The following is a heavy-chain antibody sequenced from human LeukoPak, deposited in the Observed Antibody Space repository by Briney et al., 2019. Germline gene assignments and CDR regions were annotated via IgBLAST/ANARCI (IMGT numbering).Heavy chain of an antibody. CDR1: GYTFTSYG. Sequence: ASVKVSCKASGYTFTSYGISWVRQAPGQGLEWMGWISAYNGNTNYAQKLQGRVTMTTDTSTSTAYMELRSLRSDDTAVYYCARGVVPAAKTANYYYYYMDVWGKRTTVTISS. CDR2: ISAYNGNT. J-gene: IGHJ6*03. V-gene: IGHV1-18*01. D-gene: IGHD2-2*01. CDR3: ARGVVPAAKTANYYYYYMDV.